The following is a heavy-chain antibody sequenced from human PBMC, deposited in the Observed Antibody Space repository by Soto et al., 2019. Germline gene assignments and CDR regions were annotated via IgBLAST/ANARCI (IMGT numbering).Heavy chain of an antibody. CDR2: IVVGSGNT. J-gene: IGHJ4*02. V-gene: IGHV1-58*01. CDR3: AAGSDYVWRRYHPH. D-gene: IGHD3-16*02. CDR1: RVGYASSA. Sequence: GTSAKVCVEERRVGYASSALRCPRHSHGQRLGWIGWIVVGSGNTNYAQEFQERVTITRDMSTSTAYMELSSLRSEDTAVYYCAAGSDYVWRRYHPHWGQRPLLTVHS.